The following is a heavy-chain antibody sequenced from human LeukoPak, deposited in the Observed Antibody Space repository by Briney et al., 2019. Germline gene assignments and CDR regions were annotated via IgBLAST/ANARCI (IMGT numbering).Heavy chain of an antibody. V-gene: IGHV3-23*01. CDR2: ITGSGGNT. J-gene: IGHJ6*04. CDR1: GFTFSNYA. D-gene: IGHD3-10*01. CDR3: AKALGLMVRGVIIDHGMDV. Sequence: GASLRLSCAASGFTFSNYAMSWVRQAPGKGLEWVSAITGSGGNTYYADSVKGRFTISRDNSKNTLYLQMNSLRAEDTAVYYCAKALGLMVRGVIIDHGMDVWGKGTTVTVSS.